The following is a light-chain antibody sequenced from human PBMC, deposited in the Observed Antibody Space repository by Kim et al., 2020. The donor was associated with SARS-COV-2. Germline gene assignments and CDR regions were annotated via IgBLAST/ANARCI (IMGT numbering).Light chain of an antibody. CDR1: SRGVGGYNY. Sequence: SATTTSCGPSRGVGGYNYVTWYQQRPGKAPKLVIYEVNKRPSGVPDRFSGSKSGNTASLTVSGLQSDNEADYFCSSFASSSNYYVFGTGTKVTVL. CDR2: EVN. J-gene: IGLJ1*01. V-gene: IGLV2-8*01. CDR3: SSFASSSNYYV.